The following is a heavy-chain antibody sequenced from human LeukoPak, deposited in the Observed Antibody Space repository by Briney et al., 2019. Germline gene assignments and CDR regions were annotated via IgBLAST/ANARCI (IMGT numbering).Heavy chain of an antibody. V-gene: IGHV4-4*07. D-gene: IGHD3-22*01. J-gene: IGHJ4*02. Sequence: KPSETLSLTCTVSGGPISIYYWSWIRQPAGKGLEWIGRIYTSGSTNYNPSLKSRVTMSVDTPKNQFSKNQFSLKLSPVTAADTAVYYCEREVRGYSDYWGQGTLVTVSS. CDR1: GGPISIYY. CDR3: EREVRGYSDY. CDR2: IYTSGST.